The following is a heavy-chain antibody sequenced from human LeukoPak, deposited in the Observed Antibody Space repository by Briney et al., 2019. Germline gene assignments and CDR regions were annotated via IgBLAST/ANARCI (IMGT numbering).Heavy chain of an antibody. Sequence: SETLSLTCTVSGGSISTYFWSWIRQPAGKGLEWIGRIYSNGNTNYNPSLKSRVTISVDTSRNQFSLKLSSVTAADTAVYYCARDRRDWGRGGDWFDPWGQGTLVTVSS. D-gene: IGHD3-16*01. CDR1: GGSISTYF. J-gene: IGHJ5*02. CDR3: ARDRRDWGRGGDWFDP. CDR2: IYSNGNT. V-gene: IGHV4-4*07.